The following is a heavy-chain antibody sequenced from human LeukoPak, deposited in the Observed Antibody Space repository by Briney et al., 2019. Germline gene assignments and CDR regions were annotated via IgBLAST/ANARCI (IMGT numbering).Heavy chain of an antibody. Sequence: ASVEVSCKASGYTFTGYYMHWVRQAPGQGLEWMGWINPNSGGTNYAQKFQGRVTMTRDTSISTAYMELSRLRSDDTAVYYCAAALDRYNWNLEAFDIWGQGTMVTVSS. CDR3: AAALDRYNWNLEAFDI. D-gene: IGHD1-7*01. CDR1: GYTFTGYY. J-gene: IGHJ3*02. V-gene: IGHV1-2*02. CDR2: INPNSGGT.